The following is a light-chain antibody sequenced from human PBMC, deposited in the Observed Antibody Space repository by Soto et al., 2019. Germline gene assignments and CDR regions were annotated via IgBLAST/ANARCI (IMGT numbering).Light chain of an antibody. V-gene: IGKV3-20*01. CDR1: QSISSSY. CDR2: GVS. J-gene: IGKJ2*01. Sequence: DIVLTQSPGTLSLSRGERATLSCRASQSISSSYLAWYQQKPGQAPRLLIHGVSTRATGIPDRFSGSGSGTDLARPISILEPEDFAVYCCQQYVISPYIFCQGTKRQIK. CDR3: QQYVISPYI.